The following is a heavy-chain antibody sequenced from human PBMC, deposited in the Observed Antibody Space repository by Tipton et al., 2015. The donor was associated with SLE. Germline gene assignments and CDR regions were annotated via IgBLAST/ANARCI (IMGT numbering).Heavy chain of an antibody. V-gene: IGHV4-61*09. CDR2: IYSSGTT. CDR1: GASISSGPFY. Sequence: TLSLTCTVSGASISSGPFYWSWIRQPAGKGLEWLGHIYSSGTTNYNPSLKSRVAISIDTSKSIFSLNVTSVTASDTAIYFCARGGMAAVSPSGRAVDSWGQGTLVTVSS. CDR3: ARGGMAAVSPSGRAVDS. D-gene: IGHD1-26*01. J-gene: IGHJ4*02.